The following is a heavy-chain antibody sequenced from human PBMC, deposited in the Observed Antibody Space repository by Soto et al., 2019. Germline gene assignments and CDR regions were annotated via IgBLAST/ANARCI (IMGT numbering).Heavy chain of an antibody. CDR3: AKSRGMVRGVRPFDP. J-gene: IGHJ5*02. D-gene: IGHD3-10*01. CDR2: ISSNGGST. Sequence: GGSLRLSCSASGFTFSSYAMHWVRQAPGKGLEYVSAISSNGGSTYYADSVKGRFTISRDNSKNTLYLQMSSLRAEDTAVYYCAKSRGMVRGVRPFDPWGQGTLVTAPQ. V-gene: IGHV3-64D*06. CDR1: GFTFSSYA.